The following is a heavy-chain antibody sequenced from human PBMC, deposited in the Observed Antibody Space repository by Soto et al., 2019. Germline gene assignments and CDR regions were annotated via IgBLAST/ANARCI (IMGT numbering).Heavy chain of an antibody. CDR1: GGSVSSGRFY. D-gene: IGHD6-19*01. Sequence: PSETLSLTCTVSGGSVSSGRFYWSWIRQPPGKGLEWIGYIYYSGSTKYNPSLRSRVTISVDTSKNQFSLKLTSVTVADTAVYYCARSGSGSGWLGGQGTLVTVSS. CDR2: IYYSGST. V-gene: IGHV4-61*01. J-gene: IGHJ4*02. CDR3: ARSGSGSGWL.